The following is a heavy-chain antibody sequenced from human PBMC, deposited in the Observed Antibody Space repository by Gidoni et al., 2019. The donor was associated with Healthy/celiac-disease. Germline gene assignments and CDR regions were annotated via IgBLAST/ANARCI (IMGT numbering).Heavy chain of an antibody. CDR3: ARRGYSSGMDV. V-gene: IGHV4-39*01. J-gene: IGHJ6*02. CDR2: IYYTGNT. Sequence: QLQLQESGPGLVQHSETLSLTCTVSGGSISSSSYYWGWFRQPPGKWLEWMGSIYYTGNTYYNPSLKSRVTISVDTSKNQFSLKLSSVTAADTAVYYCARRGYSSGMDVWGQGTTVTVSS. D-gene: IGHD6-13*01. CDR1: GGSISSSSYY.